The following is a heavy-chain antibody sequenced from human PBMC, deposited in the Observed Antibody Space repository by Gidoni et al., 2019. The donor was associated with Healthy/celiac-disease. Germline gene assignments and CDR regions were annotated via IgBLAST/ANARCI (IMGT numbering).Heavy chain of an antibody. Sequence: EGQLVESGGGLVQPGRSLRLSCAASGFTFDDYAMHWVRQAPGKGLEWVSGISLNSGSIGYADSVKGRFTISRDNAKNSLYLQMNSLRAEDTALYYCAKGSTELDAFDIWGQGTMVTVSS. CDR3: AKGSTELDAFDI. D-gene: IGHD4-4*01. CDR1: GFTFDDYA. J-gene: IGHJ3*02. V-gene: IGHV3-9*01. CDR2: ISLNSGSI.